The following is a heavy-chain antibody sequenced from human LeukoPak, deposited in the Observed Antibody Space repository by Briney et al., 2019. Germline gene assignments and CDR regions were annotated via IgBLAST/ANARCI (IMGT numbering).Heavy chain of an antibody. CDR1: GFTFSSYA. D-gene: IGHD3-10*01. V-gene: IGHV3-23*01. J-gene: IGHJ4*02. CDR2: ISGSGGST. Sequence: GGSLSLSCAASGFTFSSYAMSWVRQAPGKGLEWVSAISGSGGSTYYADSVKGRFTISRDNSKNTLYLQMNSLRAEDTAVYYCANPRGDGYFDYWGQGTLVTVSS. CDR3: ANPRGDGYFDY.